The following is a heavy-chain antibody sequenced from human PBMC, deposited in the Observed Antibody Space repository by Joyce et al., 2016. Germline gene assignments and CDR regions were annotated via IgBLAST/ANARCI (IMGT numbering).Heavy chain of an antibody. J-gene: IGHJ4*02. V-gene: IGHV3-23*01. CDR3: AKFKTTEYSWLAY. CDR2: SSGGGRNT. D-gene: IGHD3-22*01. Sequence: EVQLLESGGGLVQPGGSLRRYCAASGFSFRSPAMGWVRQASGKCLEWVSGSSGGGRNTYYADSVKGRFIISRDNSKNTLFLQMNSLRADDTAVYYCAKFKTTEYSWLAYWGQGILVSVSS. CDR1: GFSFRSPA.